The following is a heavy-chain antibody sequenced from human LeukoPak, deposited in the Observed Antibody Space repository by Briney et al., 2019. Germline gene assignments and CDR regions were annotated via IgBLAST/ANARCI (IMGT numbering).Heavy chain of an antibody. J-gene: IGHJ5*02. CDR3: ARDQVDTAMAAWFDP. Sequence: GGSLRLSCAASGFTFSSYAMHWVRQAPGKGLEWVAVISYDGSNKYYADSVKGQFTISRDNSKNTLYLQMNSLRAEDTAVYYCARDQVDTAMAAWFDPWGQGTLVTVSS. D-gene: IGHD5-18*01. CDR1: GFTFSSYA. V-gene: IGHV3-30-3*01. CDR2: ISYDGSNK.